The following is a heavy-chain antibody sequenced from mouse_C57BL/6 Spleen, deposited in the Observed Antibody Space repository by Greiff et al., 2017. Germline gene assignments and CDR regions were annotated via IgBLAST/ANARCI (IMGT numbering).Heavy chain of an antibody. CDR1: GFNIKNTY. CDR3: DRSNGSSPWCYDV. V-gene: IGHV14-3*01. Sequence: DVKLQESVAELVRPGASVKLSCTASGFNIKNTYMHWVKQRPEQGLEWIGRIDPANGNTKYAPKFQGKATITADTSSNTAYLQLSSLTSEDTAIYYCDRSNGSSPWCYDVWGTGTTVTVSS. D-gene: IGHD1-1*01. J-gene: IGHJ1*03. CDR2: IDPANGNT.